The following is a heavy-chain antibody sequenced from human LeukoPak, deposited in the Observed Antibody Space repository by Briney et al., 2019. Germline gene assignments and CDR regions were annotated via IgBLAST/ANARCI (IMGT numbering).Heavy chain of an antibody. Sequence: ASVKVSCKASGYTFTGYYMHGVRQAPGQGLEWMGRNNPNSGGTNYAQKFQGRVTMTRDTSISTAYMELSRLRSDDTAVYYCARSFFTSAIDYWGQGTLVTVSS. CDR2: NNPNSGGT. CDR3: ARSFFTSAIDY. D-gene: IGHD3-16*01. V-gene: IGHV1-2*06. CDR1: GYTFTGYY. J-gene: IGHJ4*02.